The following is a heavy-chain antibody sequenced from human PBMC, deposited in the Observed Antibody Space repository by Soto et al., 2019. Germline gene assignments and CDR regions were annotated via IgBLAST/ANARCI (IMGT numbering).Heavy chain of an antibody. CDR2: ISYSGSA. CDR1: GDSISAFH. J-gene: IGHJ5*02. CDR3: ARYFFDHESHWFDP. D-gene: IGHD3-9*01. Sequence: PSETLSLTCTVSGDSISAFHWSWIRQPPGQGLEWIGYISYSGSATYNPPLKSRVTTSVDTSKNQFSLKLTSVTAADTAVHFCARYFFDHESHWFDPWRQGTPVT. V-gene: IGHV4-59*12.